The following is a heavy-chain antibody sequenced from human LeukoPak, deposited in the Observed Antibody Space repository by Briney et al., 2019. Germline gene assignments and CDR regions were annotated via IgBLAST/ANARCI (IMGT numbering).Heavy chain of an antibody. V-gene: IGHV1-18*01. CDR3: AREMRTYYDFWSGYYSDYGMDV. J-gene: IGHJ6*02. D-gene: IGHD3-3*01. CDR2: ISAYNGNT. CDR1: GCTFTSYG. Sequence: GASVKVSCKASGCTFTSYGISWVRQAPGQGLEWMGWISAYNGNTNYAQKLQGRVTKTTDTSTSTAYMELRSLRSDDTAVYYCAREMRTYYDFWSGYYSDYGMDVWGQGTTVTVSS.